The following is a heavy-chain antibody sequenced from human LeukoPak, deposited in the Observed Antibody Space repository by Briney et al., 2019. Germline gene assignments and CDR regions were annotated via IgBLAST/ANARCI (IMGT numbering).Heavy chain of an antibody. CDR3: ARRRGWKQQLVYFDY. J-gene: IGHJ4*02. V-gene: IGHV4-59*08. CDR2: LFHSGTR. Sequence: SETLSLTCTVSGGSITSYYWSWIRQPPGKGLEWIGYLFHSGTRRYNPSLRSRVTISADATKNQIFLTLNSTTAADTAVYYCARRRGWKQQLVYFDYWGQGTLASVSS. D-gene: IGHD1-1*01. CDR1: GGSITSYY.